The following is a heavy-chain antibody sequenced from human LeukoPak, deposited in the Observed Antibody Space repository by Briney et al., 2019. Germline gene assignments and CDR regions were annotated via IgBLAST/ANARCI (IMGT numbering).Heavy chain of an antibody. J-gene: IGHJ4*02. D-gene: IGHD3-22*01. CDR1: GGSISSYY. V-gene: IGHV4-4*07. CDR3: ARWHYYDSSGYSPYFDY. Sequence: KPSETLSLTCTVSGGSISSYYWSWIRQPAGKGLEWIGRIYTSGSTNYNPSLKSRVTMSVDTSKNQFSLKLSSVTAADTAVYYCARWHYYDSSGYSPYFDYWGQGTLVTVSS. CDR2: IYTSGST.